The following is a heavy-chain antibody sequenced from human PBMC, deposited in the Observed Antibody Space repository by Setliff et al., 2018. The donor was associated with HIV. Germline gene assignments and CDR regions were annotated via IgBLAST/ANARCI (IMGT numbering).Heavy chain of an antibody. CDR3: ATSRDGYSFFEY. J-gene: IGHJ4*02. V-gene: IGHV3-13*01. CDR1: GFTFRNYD. CDR2: ITTAGDS. Sequence: GGSLRLSCVASGFTFRNYDMHWVRQVPGKGLEWVSAITTAGDSYYPGSGTGRFTISRDNAKNSLYLQMNSLRAEDTALYFCATSRDGYSFFEYWGQGTLVTVSS. D-gene: IGHD4-4*01.